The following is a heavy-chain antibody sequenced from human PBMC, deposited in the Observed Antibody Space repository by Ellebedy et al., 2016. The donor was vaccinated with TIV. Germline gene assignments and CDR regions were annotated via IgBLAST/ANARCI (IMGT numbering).Heavy chain of an antibody. CDR3: ARRGYNYEYEFAH. CDR2: VSGNGDNT. J-gene: IGHJ4*02. Sequence: GESLKISCVASGFTFGGYAMSWVRQAPGKGLEWVSTVSGNGDNTDYADSVKGRFTISRDNTKNMLYLQVRSLRAEDTAVYFCARRGYNYEYEFAHWGQGTLVTVSS. V-gene: IGHV3-23*01. CDR1: GFTFGGYA. D-gene: IGHD5-18*01.